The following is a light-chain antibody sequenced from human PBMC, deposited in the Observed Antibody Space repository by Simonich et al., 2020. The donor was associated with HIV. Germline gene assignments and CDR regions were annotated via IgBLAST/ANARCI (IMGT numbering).Light chain of an antibody. CDR2: DVN. CDR1: NSDVGGYTY. CDR3: SSYAGSNNLV. J-gene: IGLJ2*01. V-gene: IGLV2-8*01. Sequence: QSALTQPASVSGSPGQSITISCTGTNSDVGGYTYVSWYQQHPGKAPKLIIYDVNKRPPGVPDRFSGSKSGNTASLTISGLQAEDEADYYCSSYAGSNNLVFGGGTKLTVL.